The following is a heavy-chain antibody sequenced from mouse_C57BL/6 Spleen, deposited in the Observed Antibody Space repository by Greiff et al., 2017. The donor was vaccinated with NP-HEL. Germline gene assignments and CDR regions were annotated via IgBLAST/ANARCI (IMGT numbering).Heavy chain of an antibody. J-gene: IGHJ2*01. Sequence: EVQVVESEGGLVQPGSSMKLSCTASGFTFSDYYMAWVRQVPEKGLEWVANINYDGSSTYYLDSLKSRFIISRDNAKNILYLQMSSLKSEDTATYYCARDYASSSFDYWGQGTTLTVSS. V-gene: IGHV5-16*01. CDR2: INYDGSST. CDR3: ARDYASSSFDY. D-gene: IGHD1-1*01. CDR1: GFTFSDYY.